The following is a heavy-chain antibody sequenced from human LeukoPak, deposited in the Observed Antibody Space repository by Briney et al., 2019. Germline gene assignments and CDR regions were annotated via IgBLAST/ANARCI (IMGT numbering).Heavy chain of an antibody. CDR1: GFTFSSYS. CDR3: ARGATVSYNWVDP. CDR2: ISSSSSYI. J-gene: IGHJ5*02. V-gene: IGHV3-21*06. D-gene: IGHD1-26*01. Sequence: SGGSLRLSCAASGFTFSSYSMNWVRQAPGKGLEWVSSISSSSSYIYYADSVKGRFTISRDNPKNTLYLQMNSLRAEDTAVYYCARGATVSYNWVDPWGQGTLVTVSS.